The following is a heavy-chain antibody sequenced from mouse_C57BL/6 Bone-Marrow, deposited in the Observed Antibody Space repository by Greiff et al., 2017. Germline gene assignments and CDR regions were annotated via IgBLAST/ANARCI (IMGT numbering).Heavy chain of an antibody. V-gene: IGHV5-2*01. CDR1: EYEFPSYD. J-gene: IGHJ3*01. CDR2: INSDGGST. CDR3: AGHYYGYGGAWFAY. D-gene: IGHD2-2*01. Sequence: EVQRVESGAGLVQPGASVKLSCESNEYEFPSYDMSWVRKTPGKSLELVAAINSDGGSTYYPDTMERPGTITRDNTKKTQYLQMSSLRSEDAALYYCAGHYYGYGGAWFAYWGQGTRVTVTA.